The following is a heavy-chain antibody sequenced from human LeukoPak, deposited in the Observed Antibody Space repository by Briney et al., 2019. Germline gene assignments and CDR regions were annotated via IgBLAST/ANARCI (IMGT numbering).Heavy chain of an antibody. J-gene: IGHJ5*02. CDR1: GGSISSYY. Sequence: SETLSLTCTVSGGSISSYYWSWIRQPPGKGLEWIGYIYYSGSTNYNPSLKSRVTISVDTSKNQFSLKLSSVTAADTAVYYCARGAATDGTARRTPRNNWFDPWGQGTLVTVSS. V-gene: IGHV4-59*12. D-gene: IGHD1-14*01. CDR2: IYYSGST. CDR3: ARGAATDGTARRTPRNNWFDP.